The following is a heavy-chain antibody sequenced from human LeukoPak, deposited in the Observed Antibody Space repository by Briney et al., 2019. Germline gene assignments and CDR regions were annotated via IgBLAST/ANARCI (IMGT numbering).Heavy chain of an antibody. Sequence: GGSVTLSCAASGFSFSSYWMHWVRQAPGKGLVWVSRIDSDGRKIYADSVKGRFTISRDNAKNTLYLEMNSLRAEDTAVYYCARDGGVGGPFDIWGQETIVPVSS. J-gene: IGHJ3*02. CDR3: ARDGGVGGPFDI. CDR1: GFSFSSYW. CDR2: IDSDGRK. V-gene: IGHV3-74*01. D-gene: IGHD3-16*01.